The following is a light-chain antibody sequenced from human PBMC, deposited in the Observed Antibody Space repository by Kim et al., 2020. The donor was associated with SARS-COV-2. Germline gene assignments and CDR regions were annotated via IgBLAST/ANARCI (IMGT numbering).Light chain of an antibody. CDR3: QQYNNWPYT. CDR2: GAS. V-gene: IGKV3-15*01. CDR1: QSVSSN. Sequence: VSPGERATLTCRASQSVSSNLAWYQQKPGQAPRLLTYGASTRATGIPARFSGSGSGTEFALTISSLQSEDFAVYYCQQYNNWPYTFGQGTKLEIK. J-gene: IGKJ2*01.